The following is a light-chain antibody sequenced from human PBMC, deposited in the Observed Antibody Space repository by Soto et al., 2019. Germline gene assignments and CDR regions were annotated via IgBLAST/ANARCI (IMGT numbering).Light chain of an antibody. CDR2: EVS. CDR3: SSYAGRDNLVV. Sequence: QSALTQPPSASGSPGQSVTISCTGTSSDVGGYNYVSWYQQHPGKAPKLMIYEVSKRPSGVPDRFSGSKSGNTASLTVSGLQAEDEVGYGCSSYAGRDNLVVFGGGTKLTVL. CDR1: SSDVGGYNY. J-gene: IGLJ2*01. V-gene: IGLV2-8*01.